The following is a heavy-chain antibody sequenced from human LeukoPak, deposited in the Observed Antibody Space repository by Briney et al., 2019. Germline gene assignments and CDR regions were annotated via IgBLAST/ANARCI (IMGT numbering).Heavy chain of an antibody. CDR1: GYTFTGYY. Sequence: SVKVSCQASGYTFTGYYMHWVRQAPGQGLEWMGRIIPIFGTANYAQKFQGRVTITTDESTSTAYMELSSLRSEDTAVYYCARDQKDSSGSNWFDPWGQGTLVTVSS. CDR2: IIPIFGTA. CDR3: ARDQKDSSGSNWFDP. D-gene: IGHD3-22*01. V-gene: IGHV1-69*05. J-gene: IGHJ5*02.